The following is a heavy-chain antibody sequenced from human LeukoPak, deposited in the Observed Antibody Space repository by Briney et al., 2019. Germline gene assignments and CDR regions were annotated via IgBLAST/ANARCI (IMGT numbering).Heavy chain of an antibody. CDR1: GGSISSYY. CDR3: ARQGYYYGSGSSYFDY. D-gene: IGHD3-10*01. J-gene: IGHJ4*02. CDR2: IYYSGST. V-gene: IGHV4-59*08. Sequence: SETLSLTCTVSGGSISSYYWSWIRQPPGKGLEWIGYIYYSGSTNYNPSLKSRVTISVDTSKNQFSLKLSSVTAADTAVYYCARQGYYYGSGSSYFDYWGQGTLVTVSS.